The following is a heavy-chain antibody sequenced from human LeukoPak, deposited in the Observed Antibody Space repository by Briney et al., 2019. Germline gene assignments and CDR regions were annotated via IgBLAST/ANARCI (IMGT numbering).Heavy chain of an antibody. CDR2: IVVGSGNT. D-gene: IGHD1-20*01. J-gene: IGHJ5*02. Sequence: SVKVSCKASGFTFTSSAMQWVRQARGQRLEWIGWIVVGSGNTNYAQKFQERVTITRDMSTSTAYMELSSLRSEDTAVYYCAADRGYSWNDFMEGFDPWGQGTLVTVSS. CDR3: AADRGYSWNDFMEGFDP. V-gene: IGHV1-58*02. CDR1: GFTFTSSA.